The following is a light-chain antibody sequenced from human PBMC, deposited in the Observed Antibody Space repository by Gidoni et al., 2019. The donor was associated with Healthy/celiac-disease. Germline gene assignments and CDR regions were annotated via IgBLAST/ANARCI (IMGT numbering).Light chain of an antibody. CDR2: DAS. CDR3: KQRSNCPLT. V-gene: IGKV3-11*01. CDR1: QSVSSY. J-gene: IGKJ1*01. Sequence: EIVLTQSPATLSLSPGERATLSCRASQSVSSYLAWYQQKPGQAPRLLIYDASNRATGIPARFSGSGSGTDFTLNISSLEPEDFAVYYCKQRSNCPLTFGQGTKVEIK.